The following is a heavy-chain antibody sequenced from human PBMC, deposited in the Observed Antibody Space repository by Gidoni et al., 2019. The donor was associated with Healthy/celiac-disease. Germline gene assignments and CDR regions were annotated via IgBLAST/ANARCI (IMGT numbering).Heavy chain of an antibody. D-gene: IGHD1-1*01. Sequence: QVQLVQSGAEVKQPGASVKVSCKASGSTFTSYYLHWVRQAPGQGLEWMGIINPSGGSTSYAQKFQGRVTMTRDTSTSTVYMELSSLRSEDTAVYYWARTGRTRATTGGFDLWGRGTLVTVSS. V-gene: IGHV1-46*01. J-gene: IGHJ2*01. CDR3: ARTGRTRATTGGFDL. CDR1: GSTFTSYY. CDR2: INPSGGST.